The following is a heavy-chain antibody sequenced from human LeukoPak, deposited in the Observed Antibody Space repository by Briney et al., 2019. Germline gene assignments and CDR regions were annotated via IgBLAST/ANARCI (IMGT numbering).Heavy chain of an antibody. CDR1: GFTFSSYG. CDR2: IWYDGRTK. D-gene: IGHD6-19*01. CDR3: AREWGRIAVAGGPGY. J-gene: IGHJ4*02. Sequence: PGGSLRLSCAASGFTFSSYGMHWVRQAPGKGLEWVALIWYDGRTKFHADSVKGRFTISRDNSKNTLYLQMDSLRDEDTAVYYCAREWGRIAVAGGPGYWGQGTRVTVSS. V-gene: IGHV3-33*01.